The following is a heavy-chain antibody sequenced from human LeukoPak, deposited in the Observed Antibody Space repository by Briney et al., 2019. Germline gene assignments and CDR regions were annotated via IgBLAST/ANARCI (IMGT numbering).Heavy chain of an antibody. D-gene: IGHD2-2*01. Sequence: QTGGSLRLSCAASGFTFSSYWMHWVRQAPGKGLVWVSRINSDGSSTSYADSVRGRFTISRDNAKNTLYLQMNSLRAEDTAVYYCARDDVDCSSTSCYASGVDYWGQGTLVTVSS. CDR2: INSDGSST. J-gene: IGHJ4*02. CDR1: GFTFSSYW. V-gene: IGHV3-74*01. CDR3: ARDDVDCSSTSCYASGVDY.